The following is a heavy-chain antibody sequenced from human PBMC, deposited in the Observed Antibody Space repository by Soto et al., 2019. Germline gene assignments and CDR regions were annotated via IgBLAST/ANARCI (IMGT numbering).Heavy chain of an antibody. CDR2: IYYSGSP. V-gene: IGHV4-39*01. CDR3: ARHSGWYDYYDYGGMDV. J-gene: IGHJ6*02. D-gene: IGHD6-19*01. Sequence: SETLSLTCTVSGGSISSSSYYWGWIRQPPGKGLEWIGSIYYSGSPYYNPSLKSRVTISVDTSKNQFSLKLSSVTAADTAVYYCARHSGWYDYYDYGGMDVWGQGTTVTVSS. CDR1: GGSISSSSYY.